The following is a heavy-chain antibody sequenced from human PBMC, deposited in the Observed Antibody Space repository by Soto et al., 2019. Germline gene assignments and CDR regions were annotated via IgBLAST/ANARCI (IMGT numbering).Heavy chain of an antibody. CDR1: GFIFSSFA. CDR2: ISGSADTR. CDR3: AKIAREGFSHGYGPFDY. V-gene: IGHV3-23*01. Sequence: PGGSLRLSCSASGFIFSSFAMSWVRQAPGKGLDWVSVISGSADTRNYADSVKGRFTISRDNSKNTLYLQMNSLRVEDMAIYYCAKIAREGFSHGYGPFDYWGQGSLVTVSS. J-gene: IGHJ4*02. D-gene: IGHD5-18*01.